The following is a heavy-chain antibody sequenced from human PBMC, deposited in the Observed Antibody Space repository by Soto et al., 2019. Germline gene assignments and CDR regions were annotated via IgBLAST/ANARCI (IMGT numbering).Heavy chain of an antibody. D-gene: IGHD1-1*01. Sequence: GESLKISCKGSEYSFTSYRINWVRQMPGKGLEWMGRIDPSDSYTNYSPSFQGHVTISVDKSISTAYLQWSGLKASDTAMYYCARQKTLNWNPFYYYGMDVWGQGTTVTVSS. V-gene: IGHV5-10-1*01. CDR3: ARQKTLNWNPFYYYGMDV. CDR1: EYSFTSYR. CDR2: IDPSDSYT. J-gene: IGHJ6*02.